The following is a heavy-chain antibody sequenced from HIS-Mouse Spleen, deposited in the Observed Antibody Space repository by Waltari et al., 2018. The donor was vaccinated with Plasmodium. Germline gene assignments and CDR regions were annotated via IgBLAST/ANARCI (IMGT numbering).Heavy chain of an antibody. CDR2: INHSGST. D-gene: IGHD3-10*01. Sequence: QVQLQQWGAGLLKPSETLSHTCAVYGGPFSGYYCSWIRQPPGKGLDWIGEINHSGSTNYNPSLKSRVTISVDTSKNQFSLKLSSVTAADTAVYYCARGLRGHYWYFDLWGRGTLVTVSS. CDR3: ARGLRGHYWYFDL. V-gene: IGHV4-34*01. CDR1: GGPFSGYY. J-gene: IGHJ2*01.